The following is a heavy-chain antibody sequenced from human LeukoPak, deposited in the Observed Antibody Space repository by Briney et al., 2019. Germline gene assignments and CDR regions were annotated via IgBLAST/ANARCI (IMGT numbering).Heavy chain of an antibody. J-gene: IGHJ6*03. CDR2: FDPEDGET. V-gene: IGHV1-24*01. CDR1: GYTLTELS. CDR3: ARSARFLEWLPPYYYYMDV. D-gene: IGHD3-3*01. Sequence: ASVKVSCKVSGYTLTELSMHWVRQAPGKGLEWMGGFDPEDGETIYAQKFQGRVTMTEDTSTDTAYMELSSLRSEDTAVYYCARSARFLEWLPPYYYYMDVWGKGTTVTVSS.